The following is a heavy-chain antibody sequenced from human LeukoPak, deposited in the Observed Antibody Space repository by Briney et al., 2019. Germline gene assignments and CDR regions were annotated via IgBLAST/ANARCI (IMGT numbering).Heavy chain of an antibody. CDR3: AKDGGPPSSSWYLQWYFDY. Sequence: PGGSLRLSCAASGFTFSSYGMHWVRQAPGKGLEWVAFIRYDGSNKYYADSVKGRFTISRDNSKNTLYLQMNSLRAEDTAVYYCAKDGGPPSSSWYLQWYFDYWGQGTLVTVSS. J-gene: IGHJ4*02. CDR1: GFTFSSYG. CDR2: IRYDGSNK. D-gene: IGHD6-13*01. V-gene: IGHV3-30*02.